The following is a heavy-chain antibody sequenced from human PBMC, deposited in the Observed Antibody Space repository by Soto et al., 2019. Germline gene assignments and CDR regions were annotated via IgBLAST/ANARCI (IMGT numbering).Heavy chain of an antibody. D-gene: IGHD3-10*01. CDR3: ARVFPDGWVEPGVVRGYLDT. CDR2: IIPIFGTI. CDR1: VEFFSNYG. V-gene: IGHV1-69*01. Sequence: QAQLXXSXXXXKEPGSSVKVSCKXSVEFFSNYGISWVRQAPGQGLEXXGGIIPIFGTISYAEKFQGRVTITADESTNTVYMTLRSLRSADTAVYYCARVFPDGWVEPGVVRGYLDTWGRGTLVTVSS. J-gene: IGHJ4*02.